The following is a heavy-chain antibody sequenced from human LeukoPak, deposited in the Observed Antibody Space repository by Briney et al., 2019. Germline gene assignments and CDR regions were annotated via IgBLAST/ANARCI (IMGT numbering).Heavy chain of an antibody. J-gene: IGHJ5*02. CDR2: INPNRGGT. D-gene: IGHD3-9*01. CDR3: TRADLFRYFDWSDFNWFDP. Sequence: GASVKVSCKACRYTLTGYYMHWVRQAPGQGLEWMGWINPNRGGTNYAQNFQGRVTMTRDTSISTAYMELSRLRSDDTAVYYCTRADLFRYFDWSDFNWFDPWGQGTLVTVSS. CDR1: RYTLTGYY. V-gene: IGHV1-2*02.